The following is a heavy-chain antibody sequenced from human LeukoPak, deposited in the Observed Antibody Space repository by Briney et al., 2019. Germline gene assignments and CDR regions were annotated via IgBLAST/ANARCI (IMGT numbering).Heavy chain of an antibody. J-gene: IGHJ4*02. CDR1: VFTFTISW. Sequence: QTVGSLRLSCAASVFTFTISWMTWVRQAPGKGLERVANIKHDGSVRNNVNSLKGRFTISRDNTKNTLYLQMNSLRAEDTAVYYCTRDRVCNTFDYWGQGTLVTVSS. D-gene: IGHD2-8*01. CDR2: IKHDGSVR. CDR3: TRDRVCNTFDY. V-gene: IGHV3-7*01.